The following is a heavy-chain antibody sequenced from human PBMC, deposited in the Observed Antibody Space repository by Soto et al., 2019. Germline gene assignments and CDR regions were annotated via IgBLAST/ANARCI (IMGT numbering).Heavy chain of an antibody. CDR1: GGSISSSNW. CDR3: AALMVRGVISPTTWFDP. CDR2: IYHSGST. Sequence: PSETLSLTCAVSGGSISSSNWWSWVRQPPGKGLEWIGEIYHSGSTNYNPSLKSRVTISVDKSKNQFSLKLSSVTAADTAVYYCAALMVRGVISPTTWFDPWGQGTLVTVS. V-gene: IGHV4-4*02. D-gene: IGHD3-10*01. J-gene: IGHJ5*02.